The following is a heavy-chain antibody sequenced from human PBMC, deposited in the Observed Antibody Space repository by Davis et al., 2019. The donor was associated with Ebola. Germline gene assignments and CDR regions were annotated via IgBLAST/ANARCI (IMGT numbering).Heavy chain of an antibody. J-gene: IGHJ4*02. CDR2: IYYSGST. Sequence: SETLSLTCTVSGGSISSYYWSWIRQPPGKGLEWIGYIYYSGSTNYNPSLKSRVTISVDTSKNQFSLKLSSVTAADTAVYYCARSGGSWQSEYYFDYWGQGTLVTVSS. CDR1: GGSISSYY. D-gene: IGHD6-13*01. V-gene: IGHV4-59*01. CDR3: ARSGGSWQSEYYFDY.